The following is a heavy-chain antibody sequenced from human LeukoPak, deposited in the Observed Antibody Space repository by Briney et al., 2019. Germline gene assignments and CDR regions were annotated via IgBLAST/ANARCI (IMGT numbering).Heavy chain of an antibody. CDR2: INSDGSST. CDR3: ARGPRYCGGDCYPWYFDL. Sequence: GGSLRLSCAASGFTFSSYWMHWVRQAPGKGLVWVSRINSDGSSTSYADSVKGRFTISRDNAKNTLYLQMSSLRAEDTAVYYCARGPRYCGGDCYPWYFDLWGRGTLVTVSS. V-gene: IGHV3-74*01. D-gene: IGHD2-21*02. CDR1: GFTFSSYW. J-gene: IGHJ2*01.